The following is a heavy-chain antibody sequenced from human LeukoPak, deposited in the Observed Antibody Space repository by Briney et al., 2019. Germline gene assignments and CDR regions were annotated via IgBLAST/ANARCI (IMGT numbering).Heavy chain of an antibody. J-gene: IGHJ4*02. CDR1: GFTFSDYA. Sequence: GGSLRLSCAASGFTFSDYAMNWVRQAPGKGLEWVSSISSGGSYISYADSVKGRFTDSRDNAKDSLFLQMRGLRDEDTAVYYCARGPALYCTSSSCLDGVDWGQGTLVSVSS. D-gene: IGHD2-2*01. V-gene: IGHV3-21*01. CDR3: ARGPALYCTSSSCLDGVD. CDR2: ISSGGSYI.